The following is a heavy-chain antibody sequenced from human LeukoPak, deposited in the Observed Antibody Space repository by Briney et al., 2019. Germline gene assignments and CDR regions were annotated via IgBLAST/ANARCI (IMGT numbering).Heavy chain of an antibody. J-gene: IGHJ4*02. V-gene: IGHV4-39*07. D-gene: IGHD3-10*01. CDR3: ARGPYGSGSLMDY. CDR1: GGSISSSSYY. CDR2: IYYSGST. Sequence: PSETLSLTCTVSGGSISSSSYYWGWIRQPPGKGLEWIGSIYYSGSTYYNPSLKSRVTISVDTSKNQFSLKLSSVTAADTAVYYCARGPYGSGSLMDYWGQGTLVTVSS.